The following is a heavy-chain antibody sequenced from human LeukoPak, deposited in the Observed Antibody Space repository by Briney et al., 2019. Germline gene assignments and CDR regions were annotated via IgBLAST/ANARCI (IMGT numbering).Heavy chain of an antibody. CDR1: GFTVSSNY. CDR3: AREGRHYYDSSGYWGSFDY. V-gene: IGHV3-66*01. CDR2: IYSGGST. Sequence: GGSLRLSCAASGFTVSSNYMSWVRQAPGKGLEWVSVIYSGGSTYYADSVKGRFTISRDNSKNTLYLQMNSLRAEDTAIYYCAREGRHYYDSSGYWGSFDYWGQGTLVTVSS. D-gene: IGHD3-22*01. J-gene: IGHJ4*02.